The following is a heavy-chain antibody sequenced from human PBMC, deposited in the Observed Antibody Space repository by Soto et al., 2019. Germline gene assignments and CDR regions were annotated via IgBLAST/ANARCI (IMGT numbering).Heavy chain of an antibody. CDR2: IYYSGST. V-gene: IGHV4-39*01. D-gene: IGHD3-3*01. CDR1: GGSIISISYY. J-gene: IGHJ5*02. Sequence: LSLTCTVCGGSIISISYYWGWIRQPPGKGLEWIGSIYYSGSTYYNPSLKSRVTISVDTSKNQFSLKLSSVTAADTAVYYCASLYYDFWSGSPNWFDPWGQGTLVTVSS. CDR3: ASLYYDFWSGSPNWFDP.